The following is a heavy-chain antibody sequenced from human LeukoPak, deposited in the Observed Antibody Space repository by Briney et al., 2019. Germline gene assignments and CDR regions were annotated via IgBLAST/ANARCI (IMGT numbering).Heavy chain of an antibody. CDR1: GFTFSNYA. D-gene: IGHD2-2*01. Sequence: GGSLRLSCAASGFTFSNYAMSWVRQAPGKGLEWVSVIYSGGSTYYADSVKGRFTISRHNSKNTLYLQMNSLRAEDTAVYYCARAGYCSSTSCFGDDAFDIWGQGTMVTVSS. J-gene: IGHJ3*02. V-gene: IGHV3-53*04. CDR2: IYSGGST. CDR3: ARAGYCSSTSCFGDDAFDI.